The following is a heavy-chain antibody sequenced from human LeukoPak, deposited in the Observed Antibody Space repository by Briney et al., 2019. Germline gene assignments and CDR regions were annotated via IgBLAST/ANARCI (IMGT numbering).Heavy chain of an antibody. Sequence: SGPTLVNPTQTLTLTCTFSGFSLSTSGVGLAWCSQPPRKALEVLPLIYCSAEKRYSPYLKGSLTITKDTSKNQRVLTMTTMHPVHTATYYRAHQLRYGSGPSYFDYWGQGTLVTVSS. CDR1: GFSLSTSGVG. CDR3: AHQLRYGSGPSYFDY. J-gene: IGHJ4*02. V-gene: IGHV2-5*01. CDR2: IYCSAEK. D-gene: IGHD3-10*01.